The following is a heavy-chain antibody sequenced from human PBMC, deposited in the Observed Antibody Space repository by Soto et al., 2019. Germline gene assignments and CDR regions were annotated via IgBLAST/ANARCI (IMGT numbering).Heavy chain of an antibody. CDR2: ISYDGSNK. V-gene: IGHV3-30*18. D-gene: IGHD2-2*01. CDR1: GFTFSSYG. Sequence: QVQLVESGGGVVQPGRSLRLSCAASGFTFSSYGMHWVRQAPGKGLEWVAVISYDGSNKYYADSVKGRFTIYRDNSKNTLYLQMNSLRAEGTAVYYCAKIRPRYCSSTSCHQPFDYWGQGTLVTVSS. J-gene: IGHJ4*02. CDR3: AKIRPRYCSSTSCHQPFDY.